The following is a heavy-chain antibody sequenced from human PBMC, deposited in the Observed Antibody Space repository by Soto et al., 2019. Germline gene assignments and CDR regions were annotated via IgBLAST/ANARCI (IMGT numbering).Heavy chain of an antibody. D-gene: IGHD4-4*01. CDR2: IKQDGSEK. V-gene: IGHV3-7*03. Sequence: GGSLRLSCAASGFTFSSYWMSWVRQAPGKGLEWVANIKQDGSEKYYVDSVKGRFTISRDNAKNSLYLQMNSLRVEDTAVYYCSRNSDYAFVQAVDFDYWGQGTPVTVSS. CDR3: SRNSDYAFVQAVDFDY. CDR1: GFTFSSYW. J-gene: IGHJ4*02.